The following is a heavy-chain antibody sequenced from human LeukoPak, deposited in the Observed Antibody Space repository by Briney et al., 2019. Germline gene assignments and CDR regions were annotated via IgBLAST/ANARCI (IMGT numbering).Heavy chain of an antibody. V-gene: IGHV3-23*01. CDR1: GFTFSSYS. CDR2: ISGSGGST. Sequence: GGSLRLSCAASGFTFSSYSMNWVRQAPGKGLEWVSAISGSGGSTYYADSVKGRFTISRDNSKNTLYLQMNSLRAEDTAVYYCAKYFLAVTRPFDYWGQGTLVTVSS. CDR3: AKYFLAVTRPFDY. D-gene: IGHD4-17*01. J-gene: IGHJ4*02.